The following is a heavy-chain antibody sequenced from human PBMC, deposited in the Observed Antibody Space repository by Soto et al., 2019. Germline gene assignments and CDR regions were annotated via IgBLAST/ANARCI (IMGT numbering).Heavy chain of an antibody. V-gene: IGHV1-69*01. CDR3: ARDDPSLDY. CDR2: IIPIFGTA. CDR1: GGTCSSYA. D-gene: IGHD6-6*01. Sequence: SVNLSDKASGGTCSSYAISWVRQAPGQGLEWMGGIIPIFGTANYAQKFQGRVTITADESTSTAYMELSSLRSEDTAVYYCARDDPSLDYWGQGTLVTVSS. J-gene: IGHJ4*02.